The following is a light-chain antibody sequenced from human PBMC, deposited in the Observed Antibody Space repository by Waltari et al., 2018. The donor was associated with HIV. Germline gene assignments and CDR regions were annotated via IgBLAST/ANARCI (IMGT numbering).Light chain of an antibody. V-gene: IGLV3-25*03. CDR2: KDS. Sequence: SYELTQPPSVSVSPGQTARITCSGDVLPNQYTFWYQQKSGQAPVLVVYKDSERPAGIPERFSGSSSGTTVTLFIDGVQAEDEADYYCQAADSSGSYFVFGTGTKVT. J-gene: IGLJ1*01. CDR3: QAADSSGSYFV. CDR1: VLPNQY.